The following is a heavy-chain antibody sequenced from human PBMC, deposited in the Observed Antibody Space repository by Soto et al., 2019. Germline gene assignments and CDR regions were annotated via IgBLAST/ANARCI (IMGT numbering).Heavy chain of an antibody. CDR3: ARRVHTAAAPWYFDL. Sequence: QVQLQESGPGLVKPSDTLYLNCTVSGYSIRSDNWWGWIRQPPGKGLEWIGYIYHSGFTYYNPSLKSRVTMSVDTSKNQFSLNLNSVTAVDTDVYYCARRVHTAAAPWYFDLWGRGTLVTVSS. CDR2: IYHSGFT. D-gene: IGHD1-1*01. V-gene: IGHV4-28*01. J-gene: IGHJ2*01. CDR1: GYSIRSDNW.